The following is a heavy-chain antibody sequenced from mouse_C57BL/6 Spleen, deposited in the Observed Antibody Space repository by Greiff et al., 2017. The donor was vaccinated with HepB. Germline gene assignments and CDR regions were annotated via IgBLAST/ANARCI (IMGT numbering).Heavy chain of an antibody. CDR1: GYTFTDYE. Sequence: QVQLQQSGAELVRPGASVTLSCKASGYTFTDYEMHWVKQTPVHGLEWIGAIDPETGGTAYNQKFKGKAILTADKSSSTAYMELRSLTSADSAVYYCTRSGTGYWYFDVWGTGTTVTVSS. CDR2: IDPETGGT. D-gene: IGHD4-1*01. V-gene: IGHV1-15*01. CDR3: TRSGTGYWYFDV. J-gene: IGHJ1*03.